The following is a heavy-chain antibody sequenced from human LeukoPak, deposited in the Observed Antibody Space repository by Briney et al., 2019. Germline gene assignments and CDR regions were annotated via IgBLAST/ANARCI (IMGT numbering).Heavy chain of an antibody. CDR3: ANLWTPYAFDI. CDR2: ISGSGGST. CDR1: VFNFANHS. D-gene: IGHD1-1*01. Sequence: PGGSLRLSCAASVFNFANHSMSWVRQTAWKGLEWVSAISGSGGSTYYADSVKGRFTISRDNSKNTLYLQMNSLRAEDTAVYYCANLWTPYAFDIWGQGTMVTVSS. J-gene: IGHJ3*02. V-gene: IGHV3-23*01.